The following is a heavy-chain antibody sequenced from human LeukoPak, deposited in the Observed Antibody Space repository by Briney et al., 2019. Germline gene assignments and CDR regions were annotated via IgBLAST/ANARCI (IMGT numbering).Heavy chain of an antibody. CDR2: ISSSSSYI. CDR3: AKGSYYDFWSGYPDY. V-gene: IGHV3-21*01. D-gene: IGHD3-3*01. Sequence: PGGSLRLSCAASGFTFSSYSMNWVRQAPGKGLEWVSSISSSSSYIYYADLVKGRFTISRDNAKNSLYLQMNSLRAEDTAVYYCAKGSYYDFWSGYPDYWGQGTLVTASS. CDR1: GFTFSSYS. J-gene: IGHJ4*02.